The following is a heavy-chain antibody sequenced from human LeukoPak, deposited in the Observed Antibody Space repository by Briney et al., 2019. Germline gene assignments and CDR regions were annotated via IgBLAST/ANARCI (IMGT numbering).Heavy chain of an antibody. D-gene: IGHD1-7*01. Sequence: GGPLRLSCAASGFTFSSYAMSWVRQAPGKGLEWVSAISGSGGSTYYADSVKGRFTISRDSSKNTLYLQMNSLRAEDTAEYYCAKTGITGRPGKYYYDYWGQGTLVTVSS. CDR3: AKTGITGRPGKYYYDY. CDR2: ISGSGGST. CDR1: GFTFSSYA. J-gene: IGHJ4*02. V-gene: IGHV3-23*01.